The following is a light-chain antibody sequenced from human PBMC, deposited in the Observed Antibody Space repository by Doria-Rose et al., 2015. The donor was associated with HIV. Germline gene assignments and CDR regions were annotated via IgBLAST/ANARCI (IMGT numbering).Light chain of an antibody. V-gene: IGKV1-5*03. J-gene: IGKJ2*02. CDR2: KAS. CDR1: QSITRW. CDR3: QQYNSYSPWT. Sequence: TQSPSTLSASVGDSVTITCRASQSITRWLAWYQHKPGKAPKLLIYKASPLESGFPSRFSGSGSGTEFTLTISSLQPDDFATYYCQQYNSYSPWTFGPGTKLEIK.